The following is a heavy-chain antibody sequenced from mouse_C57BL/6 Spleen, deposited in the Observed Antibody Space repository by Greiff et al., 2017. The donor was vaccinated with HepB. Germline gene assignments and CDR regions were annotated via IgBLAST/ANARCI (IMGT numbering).Heavy chain of an antibody. D-gene: IGHD1-1*01. J-gene: IGHJ2*01. CDR3: TTRTTVVATDY. CDR2: IDPENGDT. Sequence: VQLQQSGAELVRPGASVKLSCTASGFNINDDYMHWVKQRPEQGLEWIGWIDPENGDTEYASKFQGKATITADTSSNTAYLQLSSLTSEDTAVYYCTTRTTVVATDYWGQGTTLTVSS. CDR1: GFNINDDY. V-gene: IGHV14-4*01.